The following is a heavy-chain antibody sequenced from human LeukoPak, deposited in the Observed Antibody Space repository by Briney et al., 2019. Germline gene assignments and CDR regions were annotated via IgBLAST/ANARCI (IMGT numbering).Heavy chain of an antibody. CDR2: INPKTGDT. J-gene: IGHJ4*02. V-gene: IGHV1-2*02. Sequence: ASVKVSCKASGYTFTDYFLHWVRQAPGRGLEWMAWINPKTGDTKYAQNFQGRVAVTRDTSISTLYMELTRLMSDDTAEYYCARVRDVTGLLYWGQGNLVTVSS. D-gene: IGHD2/OR15-2a*01. CDR3: ARVRDVTGLLY. CDR1: GYTFTDYF.